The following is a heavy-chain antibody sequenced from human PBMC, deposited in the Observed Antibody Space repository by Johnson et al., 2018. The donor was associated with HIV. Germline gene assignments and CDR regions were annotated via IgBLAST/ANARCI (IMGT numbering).Heavy chain of an antibody. CDR1: GFTFNDYY. Sequence: QVQLVESGGGVVKPGGSLRLSCAASGFTFNDYYMSWIRQAPGKGLEWLSYISTSGATIYYSDYVKGRFTILRDNPKKSLYLQMNSLSSEDTALYYCARDSTPWGGDYVDYTFDIWGQGTMVTVSS. CDR2: ISTSGATI. D-gene: IGHD4-17*01. CDR3: ARDSTPWGGDYVDYTFDI. J-gene: IGHJ3*02. V-gene: IGHV3-11*04.